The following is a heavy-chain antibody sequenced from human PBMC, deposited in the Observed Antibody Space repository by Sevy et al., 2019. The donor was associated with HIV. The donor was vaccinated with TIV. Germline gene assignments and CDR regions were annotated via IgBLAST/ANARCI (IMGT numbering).Heavy chain of an antibody. V-gene: IGHV4-59*08. CDR1: GGSISNYY. CDR3: ARHLAEHWLVRGYFDS. J-gene: IGHJ4*02. CDR2: IYYSGST. Sequence: SETLSLTCTVSGGSISNYYWSWIRQFPGKGLEWIGYIYYSGSTNFNPSLKSRITISVDTSKNQFSLKLSSMTAADTAVYYCARHLAEHWLVRGYFDSWGQGTLVTVSS. D-gene: IGHD6-19*01.